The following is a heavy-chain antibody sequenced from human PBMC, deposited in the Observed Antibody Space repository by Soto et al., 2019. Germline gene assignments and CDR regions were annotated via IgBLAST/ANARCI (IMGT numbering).Heavy chain of an antibody. CDR2: IMPIFRAP. Sequence: QVQLVQSGAEVKKPGSSVKVSCKASGGAFSDYAFSWVRQASGQGLEWLGGIMPIFRAPDYAHKFQGRVTITAXEXTXTXXMEMNSLRSEDTAVYYCASWLKGPDIGNYYYGMDVWGQGTTVTVS. J-gene: IGHJ6*02. CDR3: ASWLKGPDIGNYYYGMDV. V-gene: IGHV1-69*12. CDR1: GGAFSDYA. D-gene: IGHD2-15*01.